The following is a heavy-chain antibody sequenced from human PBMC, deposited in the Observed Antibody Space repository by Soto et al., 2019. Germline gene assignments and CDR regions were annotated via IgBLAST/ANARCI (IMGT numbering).Heavy chain of an antibody. J-gene: IGHJ4*02. CDR1: GFTFSDYG. V-gene: IGHV3-33*08. CDR3: ARDSVRFFEHFSKDYFDY. CDR2: LWYDGSGE. D-gene: IGHD3-3*01. Sequence: QVHLVESGGGVVQPGGSLRLSCAGSGFTFSDYGMHWVRQAPGKGLEWVAVLWYDGSGEYYTDSVRGRFTISRVNSKNTLYLQINNLGDEDTGVYYCARDSVRFFEHFSKDYFDYWGQGTRVTVSS.